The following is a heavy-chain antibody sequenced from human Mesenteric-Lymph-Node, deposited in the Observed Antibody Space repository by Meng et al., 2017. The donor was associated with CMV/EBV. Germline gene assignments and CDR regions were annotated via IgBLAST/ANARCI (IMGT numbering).Heavy chain of an antibody. V-gene: IGHV3-21*01. CDR1: GFTFSSYS. J-gene: IGHJ4*02. CDR2: ISSSSSYI. D-gene: IGHD3-10*01. Sequence: GESLKISCAASGFTFSSYSMNWVRQAPGKGLEWVSSISSSSSYIYYADSVKGRFTISRDNAKNSLYLQMNSLRAEDTAVYYCARVSRHYGSGRNLDYWGQGTLVTVSS. CDR3: ARVSRHYGSGRNLDY.